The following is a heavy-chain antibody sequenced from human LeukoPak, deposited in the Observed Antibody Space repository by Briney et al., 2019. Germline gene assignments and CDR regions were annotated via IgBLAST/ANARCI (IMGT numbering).Heavy chain of an antibody. J-gene: IGHJ6*03. V-gene: IGHV4-38-2*01. Sequence: SETLSLTCAVSGYSISSGYYWGWIRQPPGKGLEWIGSSYHSGSTYYNPSLKSRVTISVDTAKNQFSLKLSSVTAADTAVYYCARVYGSYGLQYGYSSSWYSTENYYYYYMDVWGKGTTVTVSS. CDR1: GYSISSGYY. CDR2: SYHSGST. D-gene: IGHD6-13*01. CDR3: ARVYGSYGLQYGYSSSWYSTENYYYYYMDV.